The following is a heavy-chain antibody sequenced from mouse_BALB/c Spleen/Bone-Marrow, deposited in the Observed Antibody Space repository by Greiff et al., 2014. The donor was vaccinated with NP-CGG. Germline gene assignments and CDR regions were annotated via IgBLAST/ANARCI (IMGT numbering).Heavy chain of an antibody. Sequence: EVQLQQSGAELVKPGASVKLSCTASGFNIEDTYMHWVKQRPEQGLEWIGRIDPANGNTKXDPKLQGKATITADTSSNTAYLQLSSLTSEDTAVYYCAEITTAAYYVMDYWGQGTSVTVSS. CDR2: IDPANGNT. CDR3: AEITTAAYYVMDY. D-gene: IGHD1-2*01. V-gene: IGHV14-3*02. CDR1: GFNIEDTY. J-gene: IGHJ4*01.